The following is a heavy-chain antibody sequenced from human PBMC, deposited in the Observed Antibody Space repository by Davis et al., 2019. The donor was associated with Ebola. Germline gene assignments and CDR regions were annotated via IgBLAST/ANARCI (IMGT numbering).Heavy chain of an antibody. CDR3: ATMAARGFDY. V-gene: IGHV3-48*02. Sequence: GESLKISCAASGFTFSSYSMIWVRQAPGKGLEWVSYISSSSNTVYYTDSVKGRFTISRDNTKNSLFLHMNSLRDEDTAVYYCATMAARGFDYWGQGTLVTVSS. CDR1: GFTFSSYS. CDR2: ISSSSNTV. J-gene: IGHJ4*02. D-gene: IGHD6-6*01.